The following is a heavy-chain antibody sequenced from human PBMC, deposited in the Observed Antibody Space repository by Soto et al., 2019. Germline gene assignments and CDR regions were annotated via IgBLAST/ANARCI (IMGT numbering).Heavy chain of an antibody. Sequence: QVQLQQWGAGLLKPSETLSLTCAVYGGSFSGYYWRWIRQPPGKGLEWTGEINHSGSTNYNPSLKGRVTISVDMSKNQFSLTLSSVTAADTAVYYCARAYYYGSGSYYGWFDPWGQGTLVTVSS. V-gene: IGHV4-34*01. J-gene: IGHJ5*02. CDR1: GGSFSGYY. CDR3: ARAYYYGSGSYYGWFDP. D-gene: IGHD3-10*01. CDR2: INHSGST.